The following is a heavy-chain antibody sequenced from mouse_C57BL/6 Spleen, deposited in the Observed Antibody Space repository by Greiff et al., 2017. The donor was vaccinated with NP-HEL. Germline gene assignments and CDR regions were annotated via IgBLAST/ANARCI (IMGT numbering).Heavy chain of an antibody. V-gene: IGHV1-69*01. J-gene: IGHJ1*03. CDR2: IDPSDSYT. CDR3: ARWVVAPYWYFDV. Sequence: QVQLQQPGAELVMPGASVKLSCKASGYTFTSYWMHWVKQRPGQGLEWIGEIDPSDSYTNYNQKFKGKSTLTVDKSSSTAYMQLSSLTSEDSAVYYCARWVVAPYWYFDVWGTGTTVTVSS. CDR1: GYTFTSYW. D-gene: IGHD1-1*01.